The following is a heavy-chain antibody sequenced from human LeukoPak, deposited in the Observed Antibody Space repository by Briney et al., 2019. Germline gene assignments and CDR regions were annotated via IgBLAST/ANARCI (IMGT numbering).Heavy chain of an antibody. V-gene: IGHV3-23*01. D-gene: IGHD3-9*01. J-gene: IGHJ4*02. CDR2: ISGSGGST. CDR3: AKAILTGYYRGYFDY. CDR1: GFTFSSFA. Sequence: GGSLRLSCAASGFTFSSFAMSWVRQAPEKGLEWVSAISGSGGSTYYADSVKGRFTISRDNSKNTLYLQMNSLRAEDTAVYYCAKAILTGYYRGYFDYWGQGTLVTASS.